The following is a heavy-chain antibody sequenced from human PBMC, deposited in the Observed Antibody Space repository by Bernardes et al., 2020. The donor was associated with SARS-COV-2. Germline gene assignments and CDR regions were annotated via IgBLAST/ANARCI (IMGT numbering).Heavy chain of an antibody. V-gene: IGHV2-5*02. CDR1: GFSLSTSGMG. Sequence: SGPPLVKPTQTLTLTCTFSGFSLSTSGMGVGWIRQPPGKALEWLALIYWDDDKRYSPSLKSRLTITKDTSKNQVVLTMTNMDPGDTATYYCARPPLWDGDYVYFQHWGQGTLVTVSS. J-gene: IGHJ1*01. CDR2: IYWDDDK. CDR3: ARPPLWDGDYVYFQH. D-gene: IGHD4-17*01.